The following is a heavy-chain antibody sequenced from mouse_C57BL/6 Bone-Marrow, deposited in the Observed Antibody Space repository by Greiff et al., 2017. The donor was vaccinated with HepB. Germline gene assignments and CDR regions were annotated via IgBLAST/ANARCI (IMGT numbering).Heavy chain of an antibody. D-gene: IGHD1-1*01. J-gene: IGHJ2*01. Sequence: VQGVESGAELARPGASVKLSCKASGYTFTSYGISWVKQRTGQGLEWIGEIYPRSGNTYYNEKFKGKATLTADKSSSTAYMELRSLTSEDSAVYFCARGEGTTVVAHFDYWGQGTTLTVSS. CDR3: ARGEGTTVVAHFDY. V-gene: IGHV1-81*01. CDR1: GYTFTSYG. CDR2: IYPRSGNT.